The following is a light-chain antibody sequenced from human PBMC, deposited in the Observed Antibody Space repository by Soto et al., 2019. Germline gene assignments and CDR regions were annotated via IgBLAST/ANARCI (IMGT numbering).Light chain of an antibody. CDR2: GAS. CDR1: QSVSSN. J-gene: IGKJ1*01. V-gene: IGKV3-15*01. Sequence: EIVMTQSPATLSVSPGERATLSCRASQSVSSNLAWYQQKPRQAPRLLIYGASTRATGIPARFSGSGSGTEFTLTISSPQSEDFAVYYCQQYNNWPPWTFGPGTKVEIK. CDR3: QQYNNWPPWT.